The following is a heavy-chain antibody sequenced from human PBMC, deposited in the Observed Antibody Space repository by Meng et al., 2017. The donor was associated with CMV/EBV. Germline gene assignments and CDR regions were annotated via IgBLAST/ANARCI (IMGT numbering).Heavy chain of an antibody. V-gene: IGHV1-46*01. CDR3: ATKDIVVVPAVLEYGMDV. Sequence: ASVKVSCKASGYTFTSYYMHWVRQAPGQGLEWMGIINPSGGSTSYAQKFQGRVTMTRDTSTSTVYMELSSLRSEDTAVYYCATKDIVVVPAVLEYGMDVWGQGTTVTVSS. CDR1: GYTFTSYY. J-gene: IGHJ6*02. CDR2: INPSGGST. D-gene: IGHD2-2*01.